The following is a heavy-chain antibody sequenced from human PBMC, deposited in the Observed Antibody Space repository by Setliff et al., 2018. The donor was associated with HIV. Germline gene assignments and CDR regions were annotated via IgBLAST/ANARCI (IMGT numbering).Heavy chain of an antibody. J-gene: IGHJ4*02. CDR3: ARTLTNFWSGYYQTD. D-gene: IGHD3-3*01. CDR1: GFSLSTTGMC. CDR2: IDWDDDK. V-gene: IGHV2-70*11. Sequence: SGPTLVNPTQTLTLTCTFSGFSLSTTGMCVTWIRQPPGKALEWLARIDWDDDKYYSTSLKTRLTISKDASKNQVVLTMTNMDPVDTATYYCARTLTNFWSGYYQTDWGQGTLVTVSS.